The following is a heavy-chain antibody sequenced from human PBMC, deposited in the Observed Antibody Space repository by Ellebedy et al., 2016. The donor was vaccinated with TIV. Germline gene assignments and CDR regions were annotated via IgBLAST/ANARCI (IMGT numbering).Heavy chain of an antibody. CDR1: GGSTSTYY. Sequence: MPSETLSLTCTVSGGSTSTYYWTWIRQPPGKGLEWIGNVYYSGSPNYNPSLKSRVTISLDTSKKQFSLKLDSVTAADTAMYYCARGFLSKWLDPWGRGILVTVAS. J-gene: IGHJ5*02. CDR2: VYYSGSP. V-gene: IGHV4-59*12. CDR3: ARGFLSKWLDP.